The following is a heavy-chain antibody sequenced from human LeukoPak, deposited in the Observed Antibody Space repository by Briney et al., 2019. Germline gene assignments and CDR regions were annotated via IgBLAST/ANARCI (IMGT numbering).Heavy chain of an antibody. Sequence: PGGSLRLSCAASGFTVSSNSMHWVRQAPGKGLQWVSVIYSGGSTYYADSVKGRFTISRDNSKNTLYLQMNSPRAEDTAVYYCARENNFGSGMDVWGQGTTVTVSS. CDR2: IYSGGST. D-gene: IGHD3-10*01. J-gene: IGHJ6*02. CDR3: ARENNFGSGMDV. V-gene: IGHV3-53*01. CDR1: GFTVSSNS.